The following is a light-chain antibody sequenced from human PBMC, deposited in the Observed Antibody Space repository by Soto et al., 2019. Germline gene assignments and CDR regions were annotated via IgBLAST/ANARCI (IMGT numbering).Light chain of an antibody. CDR3: SSYTSSSTLAV. CDR2: DVS. CDR1: SSDVGGYNY. V-gene: IGLV2-14*01. J-gene: IGLJ3*02. Sequence: QSALTQPASVSGSPGQSITICCTGTSSDVGGYNYVSWYQQHPGKAPKLMIYDVSNRPSGVSNRFSGSKSGNTASLTISGLQAEDEADYYCSSYTSSSTLAVFGGGTKVTVL.